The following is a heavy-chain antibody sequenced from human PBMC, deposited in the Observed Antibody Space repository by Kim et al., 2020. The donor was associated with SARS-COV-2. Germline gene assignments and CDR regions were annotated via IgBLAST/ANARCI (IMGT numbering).Heavy chain of an antibody. D-gene: IGHD3-22*01. CDR1: GYTFTSYG. V-gene: IGHV1-18*01. CDR2: ISAYNGNT. Sequence: ASVKLSCKASGYTFTSYGISWVRQAPGQGLEWMGWISAYNGNTNYAQKLQGRVTMTTDTSTSTAYMELRSLRSDDTAVYYCARVAYDSSVRYFDYWGQGTLVTVSS. J-gene: IGHJ4*02. CDR3: ARVAYDSSVRYFDY.